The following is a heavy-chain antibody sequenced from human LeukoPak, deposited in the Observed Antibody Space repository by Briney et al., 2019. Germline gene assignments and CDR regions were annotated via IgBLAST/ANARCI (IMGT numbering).Heavy chain of an antibody. J-gene: IGHJ4*02. CDR1: GYSISSGYY. CDR2: IYHSGST. V-gene: IGHV4-38-2*01. Sequence: SETLSLTCAVSGYSISSGYYWGWIRQPPGKGLEWIGSIYHSGSTYYNPSLKSRVTISVDTSKNQFSLKLSSVTAADTAVYYCARPQPGGSGSYYFDYWRQGTLVTVSS. D-gene: IGHD1-26*01. CDR3: ARPQPGGSGSYYFDY.